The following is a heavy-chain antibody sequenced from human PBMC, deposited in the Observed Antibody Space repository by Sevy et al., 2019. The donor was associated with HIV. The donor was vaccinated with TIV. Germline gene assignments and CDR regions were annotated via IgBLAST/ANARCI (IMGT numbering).Heavy chain of an antibody. V-gene: IGHV3-20*04. Sequence: GGSLRLSCAASGFTFDDYGMSWVRQAPGKGLEWVSGINWNGGSTGYADSVKGRFTISRDNAKNSLDLQMNSLRAEDTALYYCARIKGGWEPDSRFDYWGQGTLVTVSS. J-gene: IGHJ4*02. CDR1: GFTFDDYG. CDR3: ARIKGGWEPDSRFDY. CDR2: INWNGGST. D-gene: IGHD1-26*01.